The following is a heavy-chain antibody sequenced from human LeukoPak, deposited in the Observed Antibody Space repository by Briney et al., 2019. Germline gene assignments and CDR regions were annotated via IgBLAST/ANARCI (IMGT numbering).Heavy chain of an antibody. D-gene: IGHD3-10*01. CDR3: ARHYGSGRDGLLSWFDP. CDR2: IYRGGSP. V-gene: IGHV4-4*02. J-gene: IGHJ5*02. Sequence: SETLSLTCAVSGASISDTHWWSWVRQPPGKGPEWIGEIYRGGSPKYNPSLRSRVAISEARFTNHFSLKLSSVTAADTAVYYCARHYGSGRDGLLSWFDPWGKGTLVTVSS. CDR1: GASISDTHW.